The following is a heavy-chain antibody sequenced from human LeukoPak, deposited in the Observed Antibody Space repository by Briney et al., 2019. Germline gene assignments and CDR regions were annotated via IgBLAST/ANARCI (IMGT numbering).Heavy chain of an antibody. CDR1: GFTFSSYS. D-gene: IGHD2-21*02. CDR2: ISSSSSYI. J-gene: IGHJ4*02. CDR3: ARSLVTAISIGY. V-gene: IGHV3-21*01. Sequence: PGGSLRLSCAASGFTFSSYSMNWVRQAPGKGLEWVSSISSSSSYIYYADSVKGRFTISRDNAKNSLYLQMNSLRAEDTAVYYCARSLVTAISIGYWGQGTLVTVSS.